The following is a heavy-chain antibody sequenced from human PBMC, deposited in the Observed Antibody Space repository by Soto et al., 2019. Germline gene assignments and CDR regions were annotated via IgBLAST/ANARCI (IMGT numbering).Heavy chain of an antibody. CDR3: ARVALLWFRSSDQRDY. V-gene: IGHV3-30-3*01. D-gene: IGHD3-10*01. CDR1: GFTFSSYA. Sequence: GGSLRLSCAASGFTFSSYAMHWVRQAPGKGLEWVAVISYDGSNKYYADSVKGRFTISRDNSKNTLYLQMNSLRAEDTAVYYCARVALLWFRSSDQRDYWGQGTLVTVSS. CDR2: ISYDGSNK. J-gene: IGHJ4*02.